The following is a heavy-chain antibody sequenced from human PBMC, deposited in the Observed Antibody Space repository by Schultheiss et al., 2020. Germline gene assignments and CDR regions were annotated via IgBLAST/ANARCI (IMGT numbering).Heavy chain of an antibody. CDR1: GGSISSYY. D-gene: IGHD6-6*01. V-gene: IGHV4-59*03. J-gene: IGHJ4*02. CDR2: VSHSGLA. CDR3: AAWQLAYFDY. Sequence: SETLSLTCTVSGGSISSYYWSWIRQPPGKGLEWIGYVSHSGLADYNPSLKSRVTISVDTSKNQFSLKLSSVTAADTAVYYCAAWQLAYFDYWGQGTLVTVSS.